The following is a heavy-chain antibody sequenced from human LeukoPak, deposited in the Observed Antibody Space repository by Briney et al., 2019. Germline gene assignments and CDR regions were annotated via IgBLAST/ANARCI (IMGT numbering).Heavy chain of an antibody. Sequence: PGGSLRLSCAASGFTFSNYAMSWVRQAPGKGLEWVSAISGSGGSTYYADSVKGRFTISRDNSKNTLYLQMNSLRAEDTAVYYCAILREWLVRDYFDYWGQGTLVTVSS. D-gene: IGHD6-19*01. CDR1: GFTFSNYA. CDR3: AILREWLVRDYFDY. J-gene: IGHJ4*02. V-gene: IGHV3-23*01. CDR2: ISGSGGST.